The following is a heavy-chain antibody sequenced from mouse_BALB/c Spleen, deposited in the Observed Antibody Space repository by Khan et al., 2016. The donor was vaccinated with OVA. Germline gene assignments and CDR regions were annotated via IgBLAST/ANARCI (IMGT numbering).Heavy chain of an antibody. CDR1: GDSITSGF. Sequence: MQLEESGPSLVKPSQTLSLTCSVTGDSITSGFWNWIRKFPGNKFEYLGYVTYSGNTYYNPSLKSRISITRDTSKSQYYLQLNSVTTEDTATYFCARSYGSWAMDYWGQVTSVTVSS. CDR2: VTYSGNT. D-gene: IGHD1-1*01. V-gene: IGHV3-8*02. J-gene: IGHJ4*01. CDR3: ARSYGSWAMDY.